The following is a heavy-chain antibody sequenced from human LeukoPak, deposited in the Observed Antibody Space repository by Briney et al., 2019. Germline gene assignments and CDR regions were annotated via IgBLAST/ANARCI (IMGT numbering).Heavy chain of an antibody. J-gene: IGHJ3*02. CDR3: ARGGYCSSTSCYRGAFDI. CDR1: GGSISSGDYY. CDR2: IYYSGST. Sequence: SQTLSLTCYVSGGSISSGDYYWSWIRQPPGKGLEWIGYIYYSGSTNYKPSLESRVTISVDTSKNQFSLKLSSVTAADTAVYYCARGGYCSSTSCYRGAFDIWGQGTMVTVSS. V-gene: IGHV4-30-4*01. D-gene: IGHD2-2*02.